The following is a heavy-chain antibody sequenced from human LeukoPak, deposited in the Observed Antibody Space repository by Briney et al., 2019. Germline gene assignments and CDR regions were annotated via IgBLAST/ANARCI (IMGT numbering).Heavy chain of an antibody. J-gene: IGHJ3*02. CDR1: GFTFSNYN. D-gene: IGHD3-10*01. Sequence: GGSLRLSCAASGFTFSNYNMNWVRQAPGKGLEWVSYISSSGSTIYYADSVKGRFTISRDNAKDSLYLQMNSLRAEDTAVYYCARDFGYGESDAFDIWGQGTMVTVSS. CDR2: ISSSGSTI. CDR3: ARDFGYGESDAFDI. V-gene: IGHV3-48*04.